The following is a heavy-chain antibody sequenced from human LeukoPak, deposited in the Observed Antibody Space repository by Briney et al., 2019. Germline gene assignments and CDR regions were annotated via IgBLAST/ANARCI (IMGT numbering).Heavy chain of an antibody. V-gene: IGHV3-9*01. CDR3: AKDAYGDYDQSYFDY. D-gene: IGHD4-17*01. CDR2: ISWNSGSI. J-gene: IGHJ4*02. Sequence: GGSLRLSCAASGFTFDDYAMHWVRQAPGKGLEWVSGISWNSGSIGYADSVKGRFTISRDNAKNSLYLQMNSLRAEDTALYYCAKDAYGDYDQSYFDYWGQGTLVTVSS. CDR1: GFTFDDYA.